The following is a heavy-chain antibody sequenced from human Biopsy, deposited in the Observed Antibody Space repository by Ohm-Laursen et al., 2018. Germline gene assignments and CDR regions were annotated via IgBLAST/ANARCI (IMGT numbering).Heavy chain of an antibody. D-gene: IGHD3-16*01. CDR2: VYNGGIT. J-gene: IGHJ1*01. CDR1: GGSIISYY. CDR3: ARGRNYIWGNEPWD. Sequence: GTLSLTCSVSGGSIISYYWTWIRQPPGKGLEWIGHVYNGGITNYNPSLKSRVTISKDTSKNQFSLRLTSVSAADTAVYYCARGRNYIWGNEPWDWGQGTLVTVSS. V-gene: IGHV4-59*12.